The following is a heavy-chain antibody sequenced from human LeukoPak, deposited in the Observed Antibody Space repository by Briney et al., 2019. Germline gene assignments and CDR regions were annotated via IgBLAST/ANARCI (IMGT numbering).Heavy chain of an antibody. D-gene: IGHD5/OR15-5a*01. V-gene: IGHV1-69*04. J-gene: IGHJ6*02. CDR2: IIPILGIA. CDR1: GGTFSSYA. CDR3: ARTIVSDRSYYYYYGMDV. Sequence: SVKVSCKASGGTFSSYAISWVRQAPGQGLEWMGRIIPILGIANYAQKFQGRVTITADKSTSTAYMELSSLRSEDTAVYYCARTIVSDRSYYYYYGMDVWGQGTTVTVSS.